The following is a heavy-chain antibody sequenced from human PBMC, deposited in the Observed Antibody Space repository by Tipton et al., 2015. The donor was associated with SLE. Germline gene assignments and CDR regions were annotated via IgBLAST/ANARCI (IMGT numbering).Heavy chain of an antibody. D-gene: IGHD6-13*01. J-gene: IGHJ4*02. CDR2: IYTSGST. CDR3: AREGAAAGTDGFDF. Sequence: TLSLTCTVSGGSISSYFWNWIRQPAGKGLEWIGRIYTSGSTYYNPSLKSRVTMSLDTSKNQFSLRLSSVTVADTAVYYCAREGAAAGTDGFDFWGQGTLVTVSS. V-gene: IGHV4-4*07. CDR1: GGSISSYF.